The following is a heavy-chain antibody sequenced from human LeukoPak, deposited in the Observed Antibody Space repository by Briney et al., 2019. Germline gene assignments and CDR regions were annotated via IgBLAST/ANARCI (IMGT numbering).Heavy chain of an antibody. CDR1: GGSISSYY. CDR2: IFYTGST. V-gene: IGHV4-59*01. D-gene: IGHD6-19*01. Sequence: SETLSLTCTVSGGSISSYYWSWIRQPPGKGLEWIGSIFYTGSTTYNPSLKSRLTISLDTSKNQFSLKLSSVTAADAAVYYCAGHIAVGEDVGGQGTTVTVSS. J-gene: IGHJ6*02. CDR3: AGHIAVGEDV.